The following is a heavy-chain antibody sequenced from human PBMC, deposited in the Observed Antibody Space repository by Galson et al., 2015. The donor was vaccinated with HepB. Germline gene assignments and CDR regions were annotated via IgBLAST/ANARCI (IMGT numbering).Heavy chain of an antibody. CDR1: GFTFSNAW. CDR2: IKSKTDGGTT. V-gene: IGHV3-15*01. J-gene: IGHJ6*02. D-gene: IGHD2-8*01. CDR3: TTEPPNFAARMVYASDYYYYGMDV. Sequence: SLRLSCAASGFTFSNAWMSWVRQAPGKGLEWVGRIKSKTDGGTTDYAAPVKGRFTISRDDSKNTLYLQMNSLKTEDTAVYYCTTEPPNFAARMVYASDYYYYGMDVWGQGTTVTVSS.